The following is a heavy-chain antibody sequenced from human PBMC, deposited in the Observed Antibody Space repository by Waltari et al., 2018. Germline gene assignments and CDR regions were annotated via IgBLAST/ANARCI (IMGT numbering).Heavy chain of an antibody. CDR1: GGSISSGSYY. CDR3: ARASERTYYYDSSGTYAFDI. CDR2: IYTSGST. Sequence: QVQLQESGPGLVKPSQTLSLTCTVSGGSISSGSYYWSWIRQPAGTGLEWIGRIYTSGSTNYNPSLKRRGTISVDTSKNQFSLKLSSVTAADTAVYYCARASERTYYYDSSGTYAFDIWGQGTMVTVSS. J-gene: IGHJ3*02. V-gene: IGHV4-61*02. D-gene: IGHD3-22*01.